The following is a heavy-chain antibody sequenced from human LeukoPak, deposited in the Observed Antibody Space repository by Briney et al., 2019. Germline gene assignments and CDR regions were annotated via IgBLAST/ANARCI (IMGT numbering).Heavy chain of an antibody. CDR2: ISWNSGSI. CDR3: AKGVYGPGSYNWFDP. CDR1: GFTFDDYA. Sequence: GGSLRLSCAASGFTFDDYAMHWVRQAPGKGLEWVSGISWNSGSIGYADSVKGRFTISRDNAKNSLYLQMNSLRAEDTALYYCAKGVYGPGSYNWFDPWGQGTLVTVSS. J-gene: IGHJ5*02. V-gene: IGHV3-9*01. D-gene: IGHD3-10*01.